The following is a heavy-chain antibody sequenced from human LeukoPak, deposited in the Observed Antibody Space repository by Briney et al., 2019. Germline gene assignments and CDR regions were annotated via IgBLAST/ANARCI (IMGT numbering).Heavy chain of an antibody. CDR3: TTDEVVVVPAAIDHY. J-gene: IGHJ4*02. CDR2: IKSKTDGGTT. D-gene: IGHD2-2*01. CDR1: GFTFSNAW. Sequence: TGGSLRLSCAASGFTFSNAWMSWVRQAPGKGLEWVGRIKSKTDGGTTDYAAPVKGRSTISRDDSKNTLYLQMNSLKTEDTAVYYCTTDEVVVVPAAIDHYWGQGTLVTVSS. V-gene: IGHV3-15*01.